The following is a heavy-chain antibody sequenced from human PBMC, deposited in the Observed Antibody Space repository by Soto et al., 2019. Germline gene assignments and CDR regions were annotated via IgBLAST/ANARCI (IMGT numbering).Heavy chain of an antibody. CDR3: ARSIVVVTALDY. CDR2: INAGNGNT. CDR1: GYTFTSYA. D-gene: IGHD2-21*02. J-gene: IGHJ4*02. V-gene: IGHV1-3*01. Sequence: ASVKVSCKASGYTFTSYAMHWVRQAPGQRLEWMGWINAGNGNTKYSQKFQGRVTITRDTSASTAYMELSSLRSEDTAVYYCARSIVVVTALDYWGQGTLVTAPQ.